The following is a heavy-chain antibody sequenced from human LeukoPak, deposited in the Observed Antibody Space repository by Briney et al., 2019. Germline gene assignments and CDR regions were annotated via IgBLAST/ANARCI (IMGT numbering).Heavy chain of an antibody. D-gene: IGHD3-16*02. CDR2: ISGSGGST. CDR3: AKASYYDYVWGSYRPNWFDP. V-gene: IGHV3-23*01. CDR1: GFTFSSYA. J-gene: IGHJ5*02. Sequence: GSLRLSCAASGFTFSSYAMSWVRQAPGKGLEWVSAISGSGGSTYYADSVKGRFTISRDNSKNTLYLQMNSLRAEDTAVYYCAKASYYDYVWGSYRPNWFDPWGQGTLVTVSS.